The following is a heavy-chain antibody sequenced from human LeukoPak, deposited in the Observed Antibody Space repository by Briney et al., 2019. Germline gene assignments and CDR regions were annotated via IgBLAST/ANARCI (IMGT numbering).Heavy chain of an antibody. CDR2: IYYSGSK. V-gene: IGHV4-39*01. Sequence: SETLSLTCTVSGGSISSYSYHWGWIRQPPGKGLEWIGSIYYSGSKYYNPSLKSRVTISVDTSKNQFSLKLSSVTAADTAVYYCARPSTKYSSSSGYFQHWGQGTLVTVSS. CDR1: GGSISSYSYH. J-gene: IGHJ1*01. CDR3: ARPSTKYSSSSGYFQH. D-gene: IGHD6-6*01.